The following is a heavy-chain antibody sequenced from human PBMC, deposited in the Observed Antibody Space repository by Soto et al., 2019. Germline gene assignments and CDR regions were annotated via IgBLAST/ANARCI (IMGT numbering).Heavy chain of an antibody. CDR2: IYPGDSET. CDR1: GYSFSTYW. V-gene: IGHV5-51*01. Sequence: PGESLKISCKGSGYSFSTYWIGWVRQMPGRGLEWMGIIYPGDSETRYSPSFEGQVIISADKSISTAYLQWRSLKASDTAMYFCLRQGFQYWGQGTPVTVSS. CDR3: LRQGFQY. J-gene: IGHJ1*01.